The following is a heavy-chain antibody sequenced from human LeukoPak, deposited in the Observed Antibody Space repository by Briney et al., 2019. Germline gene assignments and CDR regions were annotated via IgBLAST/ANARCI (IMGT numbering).Heavy chain of an antibody. J-gene: IGHJ6*03. CDR1: GFTFSSYS. CDR2: ISSSSSYI. D-gene: IGHD6-13*01. Sequence: GGSLRLSCAASGFTFSSYSMNWVRQAPGKGLEWVSSISSSSSYIYYADSVKGRFTISRDNAKNSLYLQMNSLRAEDTAVYYCAREPSSAAAGIVQWLVHRDYYYYYMDVWGKGTTVTVSS. V-gene: IGHV3-21*01. CDR3: AREPSSAAAGIVQWLVHRDYYYYYMDV.